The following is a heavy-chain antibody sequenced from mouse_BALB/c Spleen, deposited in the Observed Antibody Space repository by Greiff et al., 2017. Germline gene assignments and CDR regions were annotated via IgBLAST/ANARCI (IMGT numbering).Heavy chain of an antibody. CDR1: GYSITSDYA. D-gene: IGHD1-2*01. J-gene: IGHJ2*01. Sequence: EVHLVESGPGLVKPSQSLSLTCTVTGYSITSDYAWNWIRQFPGNKLEWMGYISYSGSTSYNPSLKSRISITRDTSKNQFFLQLNSVTTEDTATYYCARLFITTAYYFDYWGQGTTLTVSS. V-gene: IGHV3-2*02. CDR3: ARLFITTAYYFDY. CDR2: ISYSGST.